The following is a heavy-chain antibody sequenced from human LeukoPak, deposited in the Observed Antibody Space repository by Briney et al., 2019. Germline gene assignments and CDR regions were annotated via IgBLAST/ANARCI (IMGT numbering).Heavy chain of an antibody. CDR1: GLTVSSNY. CDR3: ARVKVATGVDAFDT. D-gene: IGHD1-1*01. Sequence: GGSLRLSCAASGLTVSSNYMSWVRQSAGKGLEWISIMYSDGSTYYADSMKGRFTISRDHPKNTLYLQMNTLRAEDTALYYCARVKVATGVDAFDTWGQGTMVTVSS. J-gene: IGHJ3*02. V-gene: IGHV3-66*01. CDR2: MYSDGST.